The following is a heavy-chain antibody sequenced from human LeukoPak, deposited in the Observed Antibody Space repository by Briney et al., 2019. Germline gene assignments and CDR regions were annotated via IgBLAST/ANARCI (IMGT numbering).Heavy chain of an antibody. CDR2: INHSGST. CDR1: GYSISSGYY. V-gene: IGHV4-38-2*02. D-gene: IGHD3-10*01. CDR3: ARRTPMVRGILQYNWFDP. J-gene: IGHJ5*02. Sequence: SETLSLTCTVSGYSISSGYYWGWIRLPPGKGLEWIGEINHSGSTNYNPSLKSRVTISVDTSKNQFSLKLNSVTAADTAVYYCARRTPMVRGILQYNWFDPWGQGTLVTVPS.